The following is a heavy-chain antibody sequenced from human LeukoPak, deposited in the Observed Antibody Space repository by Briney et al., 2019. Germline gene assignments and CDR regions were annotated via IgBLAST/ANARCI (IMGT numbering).Heavy chain of an antibody. CDR3: EKEGDNTGHRFLDY. CDR2: INSSSGSI. Sequence: GSLRLSCVASGFALSGYSMNWVRQAPGKGLEWISYINSSSGSIFYADSVTGRFTISRDNAKNSLFLQMNSLGVDDTAVYYCEKEGDNTGHRFLDYWGQGTLVTVSS. J-gene: IGHJ4*02. CDR1: GFALSGYS. D-gene: IGHD2-8*02. V-gene: IGHV3-48*04.